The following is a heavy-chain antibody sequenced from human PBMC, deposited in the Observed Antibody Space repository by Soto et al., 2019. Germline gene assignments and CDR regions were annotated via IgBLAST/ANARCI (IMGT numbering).Heavy chain of an antibody. CDR3: VRRQELGYCSSTSCYGIDF. V-gene: IGHV3-48*01. Sequence: GGSLRLSCAASGFTFSGYSMNWVRQAPGKGLEWVSYISGSRSTIYYADSVKGRFTISRDNAKNSLYLQMNSLRAEDTAVYYCVRRQELGYCSSTSCYGIDFWGQGTLVTVSS. D-gene: IGHD2-2*01. J-gene: IGHJ4*02. CDR1: GFTFSGYS. CDR2: ISGSRSTI.